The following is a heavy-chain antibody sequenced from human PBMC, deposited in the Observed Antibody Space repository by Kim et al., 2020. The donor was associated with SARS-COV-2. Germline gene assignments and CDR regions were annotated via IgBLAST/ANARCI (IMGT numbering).Heavy chain of an antibody. D-gene: IGHD2-8*02. J-gene: IGHJ4*02. CDR2: IYYSGST. Sequence: SETLSLTCTVSGGSISSSSYYWGWIRQPPGKGLEWIGSIYYSGSTYYNPSLKSRVTISVDTSKNQFSLKLSSVTAADTAVYYCARHGGGSILLVVYVAYFDYWGQGTLVTVSS. CDR3: ARHGGGSILLVVYVAYFDY. CDR1: GGSISSSSYY. V-gene: IGHV4-39*01.